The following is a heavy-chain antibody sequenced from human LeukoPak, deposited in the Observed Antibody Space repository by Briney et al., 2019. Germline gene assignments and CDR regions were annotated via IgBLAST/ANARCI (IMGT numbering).Heavy chain of an antibody. D-gene: IGHD6-6*01. CDR2: IYYSGST. J-gene: IGHJ5*02. CDR1: GGSNSSSSYY. CDR3: ARYSSSSGWFDP. V-gene: IGHV4-39*01. Sequence: PSETLSLTCTVSGGSNSSSSYYWGWILQPPGKGLEWIGIIYYSGSTNYNPSLKSRVTISVDTSKNQFSLKLNSVTAADTAVYYCARYSSSSGWFDPWGQGTLVTVSS.